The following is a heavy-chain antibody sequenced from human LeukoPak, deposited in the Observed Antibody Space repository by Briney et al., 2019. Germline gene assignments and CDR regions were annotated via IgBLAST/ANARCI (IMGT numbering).Heavy chain of an antibody. Sequence: SGTLSLTCGVSGGSISGTNWWSWVRQPPGQGLEWIGEISLAGQTNYNPSLKSRVTISVDTSKNQFSLKLSSVTAADTAVYYCARGKGSGWTFDYWGQGTLVIVSS. J-gene: IGHJ4*02. V-gene: IGHV4-4*02. CDR3: ARGKGSGWTFDY. CDR1: GGSISGTNW. D-gene: IGHD6-19*01. CDR2: ISLAGQT.